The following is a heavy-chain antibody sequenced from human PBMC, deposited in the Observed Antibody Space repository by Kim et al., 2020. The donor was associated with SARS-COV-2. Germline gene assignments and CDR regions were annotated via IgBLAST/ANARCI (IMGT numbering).Heavy chain of an antibody. Sequence: ISYAGNNEYYVESVKGRFTVSRDNSKNMVYLQMNSLGVEDTAVYYCANFQNWGQGTLVTVSS. CDR2: ISYAGNNE. V-gene: IGHV3-30*18. J-gene: IGHJ4*02. CDR3: ANFQN.